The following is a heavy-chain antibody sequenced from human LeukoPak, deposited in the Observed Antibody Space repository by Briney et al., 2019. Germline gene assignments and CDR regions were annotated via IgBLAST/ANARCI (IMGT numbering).Heavy chain of an antibody. Sequence: PGGSLRLSCAASGFTFSSYAMSWVRQAPGKGLEWVSAISGSGGSTYYADSVKGRFTISRDNSKNTLYLQMNSLRAEDTAVYYCAKDRRGWVAASGGSTPAAFDIWGQGTMVTVPS. J-gene: IGHJ3*02. CDR1: GFTFSSYA. CDR2: ISGSGGST. D-gene: IGHD6-6*01. V-gene: IGHV3-23*01. CDR3: AKDRRGWVAASGGSTPAAFDI.